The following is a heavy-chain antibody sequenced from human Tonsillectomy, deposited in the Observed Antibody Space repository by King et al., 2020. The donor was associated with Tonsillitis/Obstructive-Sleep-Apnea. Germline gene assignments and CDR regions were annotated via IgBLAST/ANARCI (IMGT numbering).Heavy chain of an antibody. CDR2: IKQDGSEK. Sequence: VQLVESGGGLVQPGGSLRLSCAASGFTFSSYWMSWVRQAPGKGLEWVANIKQDGSEKYYVDSVKGRFTISRDNAKNSLYLQMNSLRAEDTAVYYRARGYDFWGAYAGYYMDVWGKGTTVTVSS. CDR1: GFTFSSYW. J-gene: IGHJ6*03. D-gene: IGHD3-3*01. V-gene: IGHV3-7*01. CDR3: ARGYDFWGAYAGYYMDV.